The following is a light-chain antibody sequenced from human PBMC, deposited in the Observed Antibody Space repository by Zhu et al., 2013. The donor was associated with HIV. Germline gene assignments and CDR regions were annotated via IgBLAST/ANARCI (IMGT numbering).Light chain of an antibody. CDR3: QQYYSTPYT. Sequence: DIVMTQSPDSLAVSLGERATINCKSSQSVLYSSNNKNYLAWYQQKPGQPPKLLIYWASTRESGVPDRFSGSGSGTDFTLTISSLQAEDVAVYYCQQYYSTPYTFGRGD. V-gene: IGKV4-1*01. CDR1: QSVLYSSNNKNY. J-gene: IGKJ2*01. CDR2: WAS.